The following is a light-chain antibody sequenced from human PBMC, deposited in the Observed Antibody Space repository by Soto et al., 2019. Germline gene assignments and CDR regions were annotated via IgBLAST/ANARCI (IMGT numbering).Light chain of an antibody. V-gene: IGLV1-47*02. CDR2: SSN. J-gene: IGLJ2*01. CDR3: AAWDDSLSGHVV. Sequence: QSVLTQPPSVSGAPGQRVTISCTGSSFNIGAAYDVHWYQQLPGTAPKLLIYSSNQRPSGVPDRFSGSKSGTSASLAISGLRSEDEAEYYCAAWDDSLSGHVVFGGGTKLTVL. CDR1: SFNIGAAYD.